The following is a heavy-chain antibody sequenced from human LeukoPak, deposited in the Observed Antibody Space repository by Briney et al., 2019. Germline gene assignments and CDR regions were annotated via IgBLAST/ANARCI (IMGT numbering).Heavy chain of an antibody. CDR2: INPSGGST. J-gene: IGHJ3*02. CDR1: GYTFTSYY. CDR3: ATLYCSSTSCPMGAFDI. Sequence: GASVKVSCKASGYTFTSYYMHWVRQAPGQGLEWMGIINPSGGSTSYAQKFQGRVTMTEDTSTDTAYMELSSLRSEDTAVYYCATLYCSSTSCPMGAFDIWGQGTMVTVSS. D-gene: IGHD2-2*01. V-gene: IGHV1-46*01.